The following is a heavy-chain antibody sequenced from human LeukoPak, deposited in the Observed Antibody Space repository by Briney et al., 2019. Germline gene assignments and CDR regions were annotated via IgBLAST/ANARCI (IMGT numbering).Heavy chain of an antibody. CDR3: ARDLGRITGTWDY. CDR1: GYTFTSYV. J-gene: IGHJ4*02. CDR2: INPSGGST. Sequence: ASVKVSCKASGYTFTSYVMNWVRQAPGQGLEWMGIINPSGGSTSYAQKFQGRVTMTRDTSTSTVYMELSSLRSEDTAVYYCARDLGRITGTWDYWGQGTLVTVSS. V-gene: IGHV1-46*01. D-gene: IGHD1-7*01.